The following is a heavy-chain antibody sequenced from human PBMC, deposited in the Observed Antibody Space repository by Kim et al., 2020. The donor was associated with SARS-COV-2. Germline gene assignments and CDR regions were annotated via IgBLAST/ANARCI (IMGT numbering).Heavy chain of an antibody. V-gene: IGHV5-10-1*01. J-gene: IGHJ6*02. CDR3: ARVKGIEYYDSSGYLGEVYYYGMDV. Sequence: GESLKISCKGSGYSFTSYWISWVRQMPGKGLEWMGRIDPSDSYTNYSPSFQGHVTISADKSISTAYLQWSSLKASDTAMYYCARVKGIEYYDSSGYLGEVYYYGMDVWGQGTTVTVSS. CDR2: IDPSDSYT. D-gene: IGHD3-22*01. CDR1: GYSFTSYW.